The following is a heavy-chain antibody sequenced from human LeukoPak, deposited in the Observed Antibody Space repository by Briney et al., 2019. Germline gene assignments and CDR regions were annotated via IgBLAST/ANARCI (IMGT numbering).Heavy chain of an antibody. J-gene: IGHJ4*02. V-gene: IGHV1-18*01. CDR3: ARGNCSSTSCYSTQDY. CDR2: ISAYNGNT. D-gene: IGHD2-2*01. Sequence: ASVKVSCKASGYTFTSYGISWVRQAPGQGLEWMGWISAYNGNTNYAQKLQGRVTMTTDTSTSTAYMELRSLRSDDTAVYYCARGNCSSTSCYSTQDYWGQGTLVTVSS. CDR1: GYTFTSYG.